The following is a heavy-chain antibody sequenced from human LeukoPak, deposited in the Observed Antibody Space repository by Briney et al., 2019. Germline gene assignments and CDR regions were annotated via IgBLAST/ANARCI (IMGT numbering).Heavy chain of an antibody. CDR2: IFTSGST. V-gene: IGHV4-61*02. Sequence: SETLSLTCTVSGGSIRSGDCYWSWIRQPAGKGLEWIGRIFTSGSTNYNPSLKSRVTISLDTSKNQFSLKLSSVTAADTAVYYCARGASRLNWIHPWGQGALVTVSS. CDR3: ARGASRLNWIHP. J-gene: IGHJ5*02. CDR1: GGSIRSGDCY.